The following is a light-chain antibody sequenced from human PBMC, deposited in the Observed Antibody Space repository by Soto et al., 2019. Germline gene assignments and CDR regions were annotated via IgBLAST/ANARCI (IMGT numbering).Light chain of an antibody. CDR3: QKYNSAPRT. V-gene: IGKV1-27*01. CDR1: QGMSNY. J-gene: IGKJ1*01. Sequence: DIQMTQSPSSLSASVGVRVTITCRARQGMSNYLAWYQQNPGKVTKLLIYAASTLQSGVPSRFSGSGSGTDFTLTISSQQPEDVATYYCQKYNSAPRTFGQGTKVEIK. CDR2: AAS.